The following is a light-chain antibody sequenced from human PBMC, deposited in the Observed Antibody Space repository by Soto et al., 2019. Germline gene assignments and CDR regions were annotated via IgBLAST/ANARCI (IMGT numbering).Light chain of an antibody. V-gene: IGKV3-15*01. CDR2: AAS. Sequence: EIVMTQSPDTLSVSPGERVTLSCRASQSIGSNLAWYQQKPGQAPRLLIYAASTRATGVPARFIGSGSGTDFTLTISGLQSEDFAIYHCQQYNNWPRGYTFGQGTKVDIK. CDR1: QSIGSN. J-gene: IGKJ2*01. CDR3: QQYNNWPRGYT.